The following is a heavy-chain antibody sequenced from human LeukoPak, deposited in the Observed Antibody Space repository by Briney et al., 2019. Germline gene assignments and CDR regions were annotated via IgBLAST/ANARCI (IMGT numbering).Heavy chain of an antibody. CDR2: INPDSGGT. CDR3: ARDGSGSYYFDY. CDR1: GYTFTGYY. J-gene: IGHJ4*02. Sequence: ASVKVSCKASGYTFTGYYMHWVRQAPGQGLEWMGWINPDSGGTNYAQKFQGRVTMTRDTSISTAYMELSRLRSDDTAVYYCARDGSGSYYFDYWGQGTLVTVSS. V-gene: IGHV1-2*02. D-gene: IGHD3-10*01.